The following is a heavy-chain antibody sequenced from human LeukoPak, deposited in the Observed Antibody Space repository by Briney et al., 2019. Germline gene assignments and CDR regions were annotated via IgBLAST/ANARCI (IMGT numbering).Heavy chain of an antibody. Sequence: QAGGSLRLSCAASGFTFSSYWMHWVRQAPGKGLEWVSGITSGTRTYYADSVKGRFAISRDNSRNTMYLQMNSLRAEDTAVYYCARDRLNVYSSGWYATVPYWGQGTLVTVSS. J-gene: IGHJ4*02. D-gene: IGHD6-19*01. CDR2: ITSGTRT. CDR3: ARDRLNVYSSGWYATVPY. V-gene: IGHV3-66*01. CDR1: GFTFSSYW.